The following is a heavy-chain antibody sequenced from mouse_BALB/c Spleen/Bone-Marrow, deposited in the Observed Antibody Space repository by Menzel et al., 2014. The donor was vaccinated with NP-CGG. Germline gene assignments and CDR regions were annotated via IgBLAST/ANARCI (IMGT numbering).Heavy chain of an antibody. CDR2: INPGSGGI. CDR1: GYAFTNYW. J-gene: IGHJ4*01. CDR3: ARELVRGMDY. Sequence: VQLPPSGAELVRPGTSVKVSCKASGYAFTNYWIEWIKQRPGQGLEWIGVINPGSGGINYNEKFKGKATLTADKSSSTAYMQLSSLTSDDSAVYFCARELVRGMDYWGQGTSVTVSS. D-gene: IGHD1-1*01. V-gene: IGHV1-54*01.